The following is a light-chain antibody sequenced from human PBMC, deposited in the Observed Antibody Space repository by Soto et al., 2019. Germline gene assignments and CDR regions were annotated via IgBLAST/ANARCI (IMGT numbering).Light chain of an antibody. CDR1: QSVSSN. CDR2: GAS. V-gene: IGKV3-15*01. CDR3: QQYNDWPRT. Sequence: EIVMTQSPATLSVSPGERATLSCRSSQSVSSNLAWYQQKPGQAPRLLIYGASTRATGIPARFSASGYGTEFTLNISSLQSEDFAVDYCQQYNDWPRTLGQGTKVDIK. J-gene: IGKJ1*01.